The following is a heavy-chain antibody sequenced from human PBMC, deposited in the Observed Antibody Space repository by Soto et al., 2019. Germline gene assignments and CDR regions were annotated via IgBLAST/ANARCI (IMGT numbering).Heavy chain of an antibody. D-gene: IGHD3-10*01. CDR2: IYYSGST. CDR1: GGSVTSGNYY. J-gene: IGHJ4*02. CDR3: ARLDPRRFLDY. Sequence: SETLSLTCTVSGGSVTSGNYYRSWIRQPPGKGLEWIGYIYYSGSTIYNPSLKSRLTISVDTSKNQFSLRLTSATAADTAVYYCARLDPRRFLDYWGQGSLVTVSS. V-gene: IGHV4-61*01.